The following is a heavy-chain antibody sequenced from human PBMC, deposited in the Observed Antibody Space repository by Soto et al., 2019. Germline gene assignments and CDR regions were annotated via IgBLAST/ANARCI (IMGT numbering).Heavy chain of an antibody. V-gene: IGHV1-18*01. CDR2: ISDYKGNT. J-gene: IGHJ4*02. CDR1: GYNFFSYG. CDR3: ARVPISGDYDILTGEIDF. Sequence: SSVKVSCKASGYNFFSYGIGWVRQAPGEGLEWMGWISDYKGNTYYAQKFQGRVTMTTDRSASTASMDLRSLKSDDTAVYYCARVPISGDYDILTGEIDFWGQGTRVTVSS. D-gene: IGHD3-9*01.